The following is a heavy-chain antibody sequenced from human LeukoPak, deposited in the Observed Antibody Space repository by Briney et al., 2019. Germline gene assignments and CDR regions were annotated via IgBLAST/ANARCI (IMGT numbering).Heavy chain of an antibody. J-gene: IGHJ4*02. CDR2: ISSSGSTI. D-gene: IGHD1-20*01. V-gene: IGHV3-11*01. Sequence: PGGSLRLSCAASGFTFSDYYMSWIRQAPGKVLERVSYISSSGSTIYYADSVKGRFTISRDNAKNSLYLQMNSLRAEDTAVYYCARDQYNWNRLDYWGQGTLVTVSS. CDR1: GFTFSDYY. CDR3: ARDQYNWNRLDY.